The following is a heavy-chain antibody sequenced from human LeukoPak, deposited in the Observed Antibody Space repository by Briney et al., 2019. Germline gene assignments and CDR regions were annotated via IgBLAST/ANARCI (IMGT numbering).Heavy chain of an antibody. D-gene: IGHD4-17*01. J-gene: IGHJ4*02. Sequence: GGSLRLSCAASGFTVSSNYMSWVRQAPGKGLEWVSVIYSGGSTYYADPVKGRFTISRDNSKNTLYLQMNSLRAEDTAVYYCARGEDYGDYFDYWGQGTLVTVSS. CDR3: ARGEDYGDYFDY. CDR1: GFTVSSNY. V-gene: IGHV3-53*01. CDR2: IYSGGST.